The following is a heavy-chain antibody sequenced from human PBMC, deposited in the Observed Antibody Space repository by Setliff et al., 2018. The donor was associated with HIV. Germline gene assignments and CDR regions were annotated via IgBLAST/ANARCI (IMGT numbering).Heavy chain of an antibody. CDR3: ARPRLRGSGAFDI. CDR2: VFYNGNA. J-gene: IGHJ3*02. V-gene: IGHV4-39*01. CDR1: GGSISTISYY. Sequence: SETLSLTCTVSGGSISTISYYWGWIRQPPGKGLESTGTVFYNGNAYYDPSLRSRVTISVDTSKNQFSLKLSSVTAADTAVYYCARPRLRGSGAFDIWGQGTMVTVSS. D-gene: IGHD2-21*01.